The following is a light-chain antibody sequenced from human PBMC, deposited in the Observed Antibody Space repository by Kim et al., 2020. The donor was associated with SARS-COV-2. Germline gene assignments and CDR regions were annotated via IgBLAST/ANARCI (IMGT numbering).Light chain of an antibody. CDR3: QQYNGYSHT. J-gene: IGKJ2*01. V-gene: IGKV1-5*03. Sequence: DIQMTQSPSTLSASVGDRVTITCRASLSISSWLAWYQQKPGKAPKLLIYKTSTLESGVPSRFSGGGSGTEFTLTISSVQPDDFATYYCQQYNGYSHTFGQGTKLEI. CDR2: KTS. CDR1: LSISSW.